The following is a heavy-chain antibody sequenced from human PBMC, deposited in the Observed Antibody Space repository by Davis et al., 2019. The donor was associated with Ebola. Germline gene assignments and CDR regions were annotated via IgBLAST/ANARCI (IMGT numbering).Heavy chain of an antibody. CDR1: GFNFRGYV. Sequence: GESLKISCEASGFNFRGYVMSWVRQAPGKGLEWVSSISGSGGSTYYADSVKGRFTISRDNSKNTLYVQMNSLTAEDTALYYCARDPNGDYVGGFEMCGQGTMVTVSS. D-gene: IGHD4-17*01. J-gene: IGHJ3*02. V-gene: IGHV3-23*01. CDR2: ISGSGGST. CDR3: ARDPNGDYVGGFEM.